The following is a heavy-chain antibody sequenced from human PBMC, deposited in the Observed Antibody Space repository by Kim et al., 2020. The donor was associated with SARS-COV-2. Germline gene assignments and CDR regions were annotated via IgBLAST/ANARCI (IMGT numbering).Heavy chain of an antibody. D-gene: IGHD6-6*01. V-gene: IGHV1-69*13. CDR1: GGTFSSYA. CDR3: ARLVRNSSSSYVEHYYYYGMDV. J-gene: IGHJ6*02. Sequence: SVKVSCKASGGTFSSYAISWVRQAPGQGLEWMGGIIPIFGTANYAQKFQGRVTITADESTSTAYMELSSLRSEDTAVYYCARLVRNSSSSYVEHYYYYGMDVWGQGTTVTVSS. CDR2: IIPIFGTA.